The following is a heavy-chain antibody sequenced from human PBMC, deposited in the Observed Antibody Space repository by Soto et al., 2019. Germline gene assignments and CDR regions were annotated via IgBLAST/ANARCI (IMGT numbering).Heavy chain of an antibody. D-gene: IGHD3-22*01. CDR3: ARDLCGSSGYPASTHGFDI. Sequence: PGGSLRLSCAASGFTFSSYGMHWVRQAPGKGLEWVAVIWYDGSNKYYADSVKGRFTISRDSAKNSLYLQMNSLRAEDTAIYYCARDLCGSSGYPASTHGFDIWGQGTMVTVSS. CDR1: GFTFSSYG. V-gene: IGHV3-33*08. J-gene: IGHJ3*02. CDR2: IWYDGSNK.